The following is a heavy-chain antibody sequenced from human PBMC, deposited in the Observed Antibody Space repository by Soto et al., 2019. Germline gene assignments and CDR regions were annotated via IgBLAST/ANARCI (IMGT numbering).Heavy chain of an antibody. CDR3: ARGGHVVVVTAAFDY. CDR2: VNPSGGHT. D-gene: IGHD2-21*02. Sequence: QVQLMQSGAEVKKPGASVKVSCKASGDTFTNYYIHWVRQAPGQGLEWMGTVNPSGGHTTYSQNFLGRVTMTRDTSTSTLYMELTTLTSDDTAVYYCARGGHVVVVTAAFDYWGQGTLVTVCS. J-gene: IGHJ4*02. CDR1: GDTFTNYY. V-gene: IGHV1-46*01.